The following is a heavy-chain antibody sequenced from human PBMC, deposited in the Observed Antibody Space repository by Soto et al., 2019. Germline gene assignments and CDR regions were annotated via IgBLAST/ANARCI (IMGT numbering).Heavy chain of an antibody. CDR2: ISSSSSYI. CDR1: GFTFSIYS. V-gene: IGHV3-21*01. CDR3: ARDGKGARGDYDSSVYYYNWFDP. D-gene: IGHD3-22*01. J-gene: IGHJ5*02. Sequence: GSPRLSCAASGFTFSIYSMNWVRQAQGKGLEWVSSISSSSSYIYYADSAKARFTTARVNANNSLYMQMNCLIAEDMSVYYCARDGKGARGDYDSSVYYYNWFDPWGQGTLVTVSS.